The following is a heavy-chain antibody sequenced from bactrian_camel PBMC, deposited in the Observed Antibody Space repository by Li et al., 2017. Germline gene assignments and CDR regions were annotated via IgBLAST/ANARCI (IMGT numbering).Heavy chain of an antibody. V-gene: IGHV3S1*01. CDR1: GFIFSSAW. D-gene: IGHD3*01. CDR3: ARGEPASFGY. Sequence: QLVESGGGLVQPGGSLRLSCATSGFIFSSAWMYWFRQAPGKGLEWVSTISVREVTSYADSVKGRFTISRDNAKNTLYLHMNSLKTEDTGVYYCARGEPASFGYWGQGTQVTV. CDR2: ISVREVT. J-gene: IGHJ6*01.